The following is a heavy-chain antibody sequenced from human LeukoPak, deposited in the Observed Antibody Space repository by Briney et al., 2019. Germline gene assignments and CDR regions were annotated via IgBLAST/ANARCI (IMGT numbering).Heavy chain of an antibody. D-gene: IGHD2-2*01. J-gene: IGHJ6*02. V-gene: IGHV3-21*01. Sequence: GGSLRLSCAASGFTFSSYSMNWVRQAPGKGLEWFSSISSSSSYIYYADSVKGRFTISRDNAKNSLYLQMNSLRAEDTAVYYCSRDPTYCSSTSCYSYGMDVWGQGTTVTVSS. CDR1: GFTFSSYS. CDR3: SRDPTYCSSTSCYSYGMDV. CDR2: ISSSSSYI.